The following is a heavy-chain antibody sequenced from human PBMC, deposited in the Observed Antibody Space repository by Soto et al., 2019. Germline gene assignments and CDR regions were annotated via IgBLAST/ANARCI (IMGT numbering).Heavy chain of an antibody. V-gene: IGHV4-61*01. Sequence: QVQLQESGPGLVKPSETLSLTCTVSGDSVTTGSSSWTWIRQPPGNGLEWIGNISYSGGTNYNPSVKGWLTIAIDSSKDQLLLKLASVAAADAAVYYCAQMWMTHYGYWRHGSLVTVSS. CDR3: AQMWMTHYGY. CDR1: GDSVTTGSSS. D-gene: IGHD5-12*01. J-gene: IGHJ4*01. CDR2: ISYSGGT.